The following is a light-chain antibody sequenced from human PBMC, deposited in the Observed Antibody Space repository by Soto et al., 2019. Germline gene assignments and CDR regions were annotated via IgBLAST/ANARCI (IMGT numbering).Light chain of an antibody. Sequence: DIQMTQSQSSWPALVGARVPITFQASQNINNYLNWYQQKPGRAPKLLIYDASNLEAGVPSRFRGSGSGTDFTFTISRLQPEDIATYYCQQYENLPTFGQGTRLENK. CDR2: DAS. CDR3: QQYENLPT. V-gene: IGKV1-33*01. J-gene: IGKJ5*01. CDR1: QNINNY.